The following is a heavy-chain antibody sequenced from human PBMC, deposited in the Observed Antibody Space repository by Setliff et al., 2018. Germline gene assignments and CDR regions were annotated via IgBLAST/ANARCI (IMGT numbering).Heavy chain of an antibody. V-gene: IGHV3-30*02. Sequence: GGSLRLSCAASGFAFSSYGMHWVRQAPGKGLEWVAFIRFDGTNKYYADSVKDRFTISRDNSKNTLYLQVNTLRPEDTAVYYCVKWDSKYVSGSHYMDVWGKGTTVTVSS. CDR2: IRFDGTNK. J-gene: IGHJ6*03. CDR1: GFAFSSYG. D-gene: IGHD3-16*01. CDR3: VKWDSKYVSGSHYMDV.